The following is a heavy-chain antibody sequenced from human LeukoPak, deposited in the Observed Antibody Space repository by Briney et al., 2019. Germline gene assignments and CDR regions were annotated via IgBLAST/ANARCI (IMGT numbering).Heavy chain of an antibody. D-gene: IGHD6-6*01. Sequence: ASVKVSCKASGYTFTSYDINWVRQATGQGLEWMGWMNPNSGNTGYAQKFQGRVTMTRNTSISTAYMELSWLRPEDTAVYYCARAKVPPRPSWFNSWGQGTLVTVSS. CDR1: GYTFTSYD. J-gene: IGHJ5*01. CDR3: ARAKVPPRPSWFNS. V-gene: IGHV1-8*01. CDR2: MNPNSGNT.